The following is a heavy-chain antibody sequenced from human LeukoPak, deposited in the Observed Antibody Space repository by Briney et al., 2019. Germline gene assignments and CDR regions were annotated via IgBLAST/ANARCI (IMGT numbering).Heavy chain of an antibody. CDR2: IYYSGST. CDR1: GASISSSTDY. J-gene: IGHJ5*02. D-gene: IGHD1-14*01. CDR3: AGLIRPGWFDP. V-gene: IGHV4-39*01. Sequence: SETLSLTCTVSGASISSSTDYWGWIRQPPGKGLEWIANIYYSGSTYYNPSLKSRVAISVDTSKNQFSLKLSSVTAADTAVYYCAGLIRPGWFDPWGQGTLVTVSS.